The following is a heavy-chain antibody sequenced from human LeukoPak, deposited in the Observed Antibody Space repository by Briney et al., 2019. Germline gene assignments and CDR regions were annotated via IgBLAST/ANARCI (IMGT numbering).Heavy chain of an antibody. V-gene: IGHV4-39*07. CDR1: GGSISSSSYY. CDR3: ARAPFFSDSSGYSPTWYFDL. Sequence: PSETLSLTCTVSGGSISSSSYYWGWIRQPPGKGLEWIGSIYYSGSTYYNPSLKSRVTISVDTSKNQFSLKLSSVTAADTAVYYCARAPFFSDSSGYSPTWYFDLWGRGTLVTVSS. D-gene: IGHD3-22*01. CDR2: IYYSGST. J-gene: IGHJ2*01.